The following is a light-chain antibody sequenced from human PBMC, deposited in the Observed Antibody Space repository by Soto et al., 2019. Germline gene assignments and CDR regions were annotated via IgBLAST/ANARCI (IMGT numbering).Light chain of an antibody. Sequence: EIVLTQSPATLSLSPGERATLSCRASHNVDSYLAWYQQKPGQAPRLLIHDAFHRATGIPARFSGSGSGTDFTLTICSLEPEDFAVYYCQHRSGFTFGPGTKVDIK. CDR2: DAF. J-gene: IGKJ3*01. CDR1: HNVDSY. CDR3: QHRSGFT. V-gene: IGKV3-11*01.